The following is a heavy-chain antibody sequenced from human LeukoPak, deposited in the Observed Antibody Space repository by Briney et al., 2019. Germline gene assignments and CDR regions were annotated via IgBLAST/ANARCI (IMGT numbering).Heavy chain of an antibody. CDR3: ARYSGSYYSRYFDL. D-gene: IGHD1-26*01. CDR2: IIPIFGTA. Sequence: SVTVSCMASGGTFSSYAISWVRPAPGQGLEWMGGIIPIFGTANYAQMFQGRVTITADESTSTAYMELSSLRSEDTAVYYCARYSGSYYSRYFDLWGRGTLVTVSS. J-gene: IGHJ2*01. V-gene: IGHV1-69*13. CDR1: GGTFSSYA.